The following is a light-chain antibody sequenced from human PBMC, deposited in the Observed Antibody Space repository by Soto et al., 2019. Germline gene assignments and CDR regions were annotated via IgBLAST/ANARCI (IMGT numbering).Light chain of an antibody. V-gene: IGKV1-33*01. CDR2: DAS. Sequence: DIQMTQSPSSLSASEGDRVTITCQASQDIRNFLNWYQQKPGKAPKLLIYDASNLETGVPSRFSGSGSGTDFTFTISSLQPEDVATYYCQQYHSRLTFGGGTKVEIE. CDR1: QDIRNF. J-gene: IGKJ4*01. CDR3: QQYHSRLT.